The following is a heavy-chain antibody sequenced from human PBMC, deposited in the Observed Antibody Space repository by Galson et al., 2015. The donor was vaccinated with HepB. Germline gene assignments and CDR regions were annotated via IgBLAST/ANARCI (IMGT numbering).Heavy chain of an antibody. CDR3: AREDTAMALSLYYYYGMDV. CDR1: GFNFSSYW. Sequence: SLRLSCAASGFNFSSYWMHWARQAPGKGLVWVSRINSDGSSTSYADSVKGRFTISRDNAKNTLYLQMNSLRAEDTAVYYCAREDTAMALSLYYYYGMDVWGQGTTVTVSS. V-gene: IGHV3-74*01. CDR2: INSDGSST. J-gene: IGHJ6*02. D-gene: IGHD5-18*01.